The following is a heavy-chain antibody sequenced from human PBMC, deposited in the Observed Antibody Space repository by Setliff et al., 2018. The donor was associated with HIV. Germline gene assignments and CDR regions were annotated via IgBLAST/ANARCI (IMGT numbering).Heavy chain of an antibody. J-gene: IGHJ5*02. Sequence: SETLSLTCTVSGGSISSSSYYWGWIRQPPGKGLEWIGSIYYSGSTYYNPSLKSRVTISVDTSKNQFSLKLSSVTAADTAVYYCARDGGYSYARINWFDPWGQGTLVTVSS. CDR3: ARDGGYSYARINWFDP. D-gene: IGHD5-18*01. CDR2: IYYSGST. CDR1: GGSISSSSYY. V-gene: IGHV4-39*07.